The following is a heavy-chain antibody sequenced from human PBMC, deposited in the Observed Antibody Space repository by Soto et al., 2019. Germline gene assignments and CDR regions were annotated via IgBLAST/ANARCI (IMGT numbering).Heavy chain of an antibody. CDR3: ARDRMYDSAGYPNA. J-gene: IGHJ4*02. V-gene: IGHV1-3*01. CDR2: IDAGNGHT. D-gene: IGHD3-22*01. Sequence: GASVKVSCKASGYIFTRYAMNWVRQAPGQRLEWMGWIDAGNGHTKYSHNLQGRVSIARDTSASTAYMELSSLTSEDTAVYYCARDRMYDSAGYPNAWGEGTLVTVSS. CDR1: GYIFTRYA.